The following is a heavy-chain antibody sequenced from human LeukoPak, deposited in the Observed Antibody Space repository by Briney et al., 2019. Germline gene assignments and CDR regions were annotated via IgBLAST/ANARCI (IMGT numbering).Heavy chain of an antibody. Sequence: GGSLRLSRVASGFTFSDYFMTWIRQPPGKPLECVSYISTIDGIIYYADSVKDRFTISRDNAKSSLFLQMNNLRAEDTAVYYCAKASWGMDVWGQGSSVIVS. CDR1: GFTFSDYF. J-gene: IGHJ6*02. CDR2: ISTIDGII. CDR3: AKASWGMDV. V-gene: IGHV3-11*01.